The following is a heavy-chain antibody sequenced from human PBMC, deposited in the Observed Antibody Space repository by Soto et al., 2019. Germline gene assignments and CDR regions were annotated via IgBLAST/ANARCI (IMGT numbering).Heavy chain of an antibody. CDR2: IRSEVYSYAT. Sequence: EVQLVESGGGLVQPGGSLKVSCAASGFTFSDSTIHWVRQASGKGLEWVGRIRSEVYSYATVGAASVKDRFTISRDDSKITAYLQMNSLKIEDTAVYYFSRCSGSYCMDVCGQGTTVTVSS. D-gene: IGHD3-10*02. CDR3: SRCSGSYCMDV. J-gene: IGHJ6*02. V-gene: IGHV3-73*02. CDR1: GFTFSDST.